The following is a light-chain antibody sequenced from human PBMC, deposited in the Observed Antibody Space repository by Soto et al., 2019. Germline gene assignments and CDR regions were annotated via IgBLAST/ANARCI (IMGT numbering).Light chain of an antibody. CDR2: DAS. V-gene: IGKV1-5*01. J-gene: IGKJ1*01. CDR1: QSISSW. Sequence: DIQMTQSPSTLSASVGDRVTITCRASQSISSWLAWYQQKPGKAPKLLIYDASSLESGVPSRFSGSGSGTEFTLTIISLQPDDLATYYCQQYNSWWTFGQGTKVEIK. CDR3: QQYNSWWT.